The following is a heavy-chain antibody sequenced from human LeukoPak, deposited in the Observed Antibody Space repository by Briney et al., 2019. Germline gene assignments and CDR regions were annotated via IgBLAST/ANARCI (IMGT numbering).Heavy chain of an antibody. J-gene: IGHJ4*02. CDR3: ARDRGDSIAARTFDY. V-gene: IGHV3-7*01. Sequence: GGSLRLSCVASGFTVSTNDMSWVRQAPGKGLEWVANIKQDGSEKYYVDSVKGRFTISRDNAKNSLYLQMNSLRAEDTAVYYCARDRGDSIAARTFDYWGQGTLVTVSS. D-gene: IGHD6-6*01. CDR1: GFTVSTND. CDR2: IKQDGSEK.